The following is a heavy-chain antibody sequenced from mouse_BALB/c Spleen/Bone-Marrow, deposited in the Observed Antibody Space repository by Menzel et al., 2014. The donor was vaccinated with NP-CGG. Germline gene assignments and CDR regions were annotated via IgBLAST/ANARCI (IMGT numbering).Heavy chain of an antibody. J-gene: IGHJ2*01. CDR2: IYPGEGDT. Sequence: VQLQQSGAELARPGASVKLSCNTSGYTFTTYWMQWVKQRPGQGLEWIGAIYPGEGDTRYTQKFKGKATLTADKSSSAAYIHLSNLTSEDSAVYYCAREPSNWGYYWGQGTTLTVSS. CDR3: AREPSNWGYY. CDR1: GYTFTTYW. V-gene: IGHV1-87*01.